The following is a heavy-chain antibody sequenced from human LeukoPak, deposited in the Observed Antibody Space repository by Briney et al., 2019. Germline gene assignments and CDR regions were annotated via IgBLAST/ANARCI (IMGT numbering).Heavy chain of an antibody. D-gene: IGHD6-19*01. CDR1: GFTFSTYA. Sequence: GGSLRLSCAASGFTFSTYAMSWVRQAPGKGLEWVPTISDSGANTYYADSVRGRFTTSRDSSKNTLYLQKNSLRADDTAIYYCAKSMTLQWRGFFDLWGRGTHVTVSS. CDR2: ISDSGANT. CDR3: AKSMTLQWRGFFDL. J-gene: IGHJ2*01. V-gene: IGHV3-23*01.